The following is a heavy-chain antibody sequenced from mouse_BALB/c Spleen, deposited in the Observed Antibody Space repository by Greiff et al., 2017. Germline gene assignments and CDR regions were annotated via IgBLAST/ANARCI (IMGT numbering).Heavy chain of an antibody. CDR1: GFTFSSFG. J-gene: IGHJ3*01. CDR3: ARSITTAWFAY. D-gene: IGHD1-2*01. V-gene: IGHV5-17*02. CDR2: ISSGSSTI. Sequence: EVMLVESGGGLVQPGGSRKLSCAASGFTFSSFGMHWVRQAPEKGLEWVAYISSGSSTIYYADTVKGRFTISRDNPKNTLFLQMTSLRSEDTAMYYCARSITTAWFAYWGQGTLVTVSA.